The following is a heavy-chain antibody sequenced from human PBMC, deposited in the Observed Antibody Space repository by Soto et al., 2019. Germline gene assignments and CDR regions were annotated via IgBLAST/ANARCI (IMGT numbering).Heavy chain of an antibody. CDR1: GLTVSANY. J-gene: IGHJ6*02. D-gene: IGHD3-10*01. V-gene: IGHV3-53*01. CDR2: IYNDGNT. CDR3: VRPFPSGRNYGMDV. Sequence: GGSLRLSCAASGLTVSANYMSLFRQAPGKGLEWVSVIYNDGNTYYADSVKGRFAISRDASKNTLYLQMDSLRAEDTAVYYCVRPFPSGRNYGMDVWGQGTTVTVSS.